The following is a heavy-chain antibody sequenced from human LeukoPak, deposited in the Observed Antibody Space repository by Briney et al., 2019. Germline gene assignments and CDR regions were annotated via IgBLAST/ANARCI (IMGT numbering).Heavy chain of an antibody. CDR2: IIQDSSAT. J-gene: IGHJ4*02. D-gene: IGHD4-11*01. CDR1: GITFRNYW. V-gene: IGHV3-74*01. Sequence: SGGSLRLSCAASGITFRNYWMHWVRQAPEKGLEWVSHIIQDSSATFYADSVKGRFTISRDNAKDTLYLQMSSLRAEDTAVYYCATDDYRGLGYWGQGTLVTVSS. CDR3: ATDDYRGLGY.